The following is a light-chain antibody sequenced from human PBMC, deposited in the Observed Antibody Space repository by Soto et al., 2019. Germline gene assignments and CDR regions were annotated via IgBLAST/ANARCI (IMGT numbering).Light chain of an antibody. CDR3: QQYNSYWT. CDR2: DAS. V-gene: IGKV1-5*01. J-gene: IGKJ1*01. CDR1: QSISGW. Sequence: DIRITHSPSTLAASVVDRVTITCRASQSISGWLAWYQQKPGKAPKLLIYDASSLESGVPSRFSGSGSGTEFTLTISSLQPNDFATYYCQQYNSYWTFGQGTKVDIK.